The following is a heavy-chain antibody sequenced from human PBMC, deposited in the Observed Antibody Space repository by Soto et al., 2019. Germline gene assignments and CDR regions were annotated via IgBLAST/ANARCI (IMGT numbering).Heavy chain of an antibody. CDR3: AKSIIAAGTYHFDN. D-gene: IGHD6-13*01. CDR1: GCTFTGYA. J-gene: IGHJ4*02. Sequence: GGSLILSCAAPGCTFTGYAMSWVRQAPGKGLEWVSGISGSGSSTDYADSVKGRFIISRDSSNNTVYLQMNSLTAEDTAMYYCAKSIIAAGTYHFDNWGQGALVTVSS. CDR2: ISGSGSST. V-gene: IGHV3-23*01.